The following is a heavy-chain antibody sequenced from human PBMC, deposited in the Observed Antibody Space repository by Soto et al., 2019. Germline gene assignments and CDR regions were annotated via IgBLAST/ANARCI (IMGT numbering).Heavy chain of an antibody. Sequence: ASVKVSCKASGYTFTSYYMHWVRQAPGQGLEWMGIIDPSGGGTSYAQKFQGRLTMTRDTSTSTAYMELSSLRSEDTAVYYCATRPIWSGELSSFWLDPWGPGTPVTVS. CDR2: IDPSGGGT. CDR3: ATRPIWSGELSSFWLDP. V-gene: IGHV1-46*01. D-gene: IGHD3-10*01. J-gene: IGHJ5*02. CDR1: GYTFTSYY.